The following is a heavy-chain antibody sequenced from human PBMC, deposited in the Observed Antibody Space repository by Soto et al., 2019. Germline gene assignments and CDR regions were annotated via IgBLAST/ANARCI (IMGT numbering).Heavy chain of an antibody. CDR2: VRTKNNNYAT. CDR3: TSFYNNCYLYLNY. V-gene: IGHV3-73*02. CDR1: GFTFSASA. J-gene: IGHJ4*02. Sequence: EVQLVESGGGLVQPGSSLRLSCAASGFTFSASAIHWVRQASGKGLEWVGRVRTKNNNYATTYAASVTGRFTISRDDSKNNAFLQICSLETGETARYYCTSFYNNCYLYLNYWGQGTLVTVSS. D-gene: IGHD3-10*01.